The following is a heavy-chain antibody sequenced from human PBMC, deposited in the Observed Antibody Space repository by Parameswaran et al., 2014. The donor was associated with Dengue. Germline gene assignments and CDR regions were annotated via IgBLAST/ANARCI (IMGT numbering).Heavy chain of an antibody. CDR3: ARGGWGQQQRYRWVY. V-gene: IGHV1-2*04. Sequence: WVRQAPGQGLEWMGWINPNSGGTNYAQKFQGWVTMTRDTSISTAYMELSRLRSDDTAVYYCARGGWGQQQRYRWVYWGQGTLVTVSS. J-gene: IGHJ4*02. D-gene: IGHD6-13*01. CDR2: INPNSGGT.